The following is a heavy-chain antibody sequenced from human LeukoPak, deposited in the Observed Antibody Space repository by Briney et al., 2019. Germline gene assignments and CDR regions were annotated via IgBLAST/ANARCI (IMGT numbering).Heavy chain of an antibody. CDR2: IIPIFGTA. CDR3: AVQAHATGTTRGGRFGP. D-gene: IGHD1-7*01. V-gene: IGHV1-69*05. Sequence: GAAVTVSLKGSGCTFSSYGISWVRQAPGQGLELMGGIIPIFGTANYAQKFQGSVTITTDESTSTAYMELSSLRSEDTAVYYCAVQAHATGTTRGGRFGPWGQGTLVTVSS. J-gene: IGHJ5*02. CDR1: GCTFSSYG.